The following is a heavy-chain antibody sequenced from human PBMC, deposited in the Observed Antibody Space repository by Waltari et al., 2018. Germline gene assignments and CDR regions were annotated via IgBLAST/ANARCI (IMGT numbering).Heavy chain of an antibody. Sequence: QVQLVESGGGVVQPGRSLRLSCAASGFTLSRTAMHWVRQAPGKGLEWVAVMWYDGSNKYYADSVKGRFTISRDNSKNTRYLQMNSLRAEDTAVYYCARDLGRAAAGTFDHWGQGTLVTVSS. V-gene: IGHV3-33*01. CDR2: MWYDGSNK. CDR3: ARDLGRAAAGTFDH. D-gene: IGHD6-13*01. CDR1: GFTLSRTA. J-gene: IGHJ4*02.